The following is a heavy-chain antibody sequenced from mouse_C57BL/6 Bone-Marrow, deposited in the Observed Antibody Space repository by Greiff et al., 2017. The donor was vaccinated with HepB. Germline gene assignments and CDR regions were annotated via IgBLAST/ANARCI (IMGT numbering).Heavy chain of an antibody. CDR3: ALLSMDY. D-gene: IGHD1-1*01. CDR2: ISNGGGST. V-gene: IGHV5-12*01. CDR1: GFTFSDYY. J-gene: IGHJ4*01. Sequence: EVNVVESGGGLVQPGGSLKLSCAASGFTFSDYYMYWVRQTPEKRLEWVAYISNGGGSTYYPDTVKGRFTISRDNAKNTLYLQMSRLKSEDTAMYYCALLSMDYWGQGTSVTVSS.